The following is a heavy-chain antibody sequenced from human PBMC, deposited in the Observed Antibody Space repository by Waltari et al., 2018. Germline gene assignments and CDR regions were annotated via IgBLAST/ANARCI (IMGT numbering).Heavy chain of an antibody. Sequence: QVQLVQSGAEVKKPGASVKVSCKASGYTFTGYYMHWVRQAPGQGLEWMGRINPNSGGTNYAQKCQGRVTMTRDTSISTAYMELSRLRSDDTAVYYCASALGIAAAGGSSGYWYFDLWGRGTLVTVSS. CDR2: INPNSGGT. CDR1: GYTFTGYY. D-gene: IGHD6-13*01. V-gene: IGHV1-2*06. J-gene: IGHJ2*01. CDR3: ASALGIAAAGGSSGYWYFDL.